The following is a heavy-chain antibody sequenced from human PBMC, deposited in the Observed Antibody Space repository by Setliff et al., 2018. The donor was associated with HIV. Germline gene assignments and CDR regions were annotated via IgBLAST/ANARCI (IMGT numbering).Heavy chain of an antibody. J-gene: IGHJ4*02. D-gene: IGHD6-19*01. V-gene: IGHV3-33*01. CDR2: INYDESSE. CDR3: VRPVREPVD. Sequence: GGSLRLSCAASGFTFSAHGMHWVRQAPGKGLEWVAFINYDESSEYYVDSVKGRFTIPRDNAKNSLYLQMNSLRAEDTAMYYCVRPVREPVDWGRGTLVTVSS. CDR1: GFTFSAHG.